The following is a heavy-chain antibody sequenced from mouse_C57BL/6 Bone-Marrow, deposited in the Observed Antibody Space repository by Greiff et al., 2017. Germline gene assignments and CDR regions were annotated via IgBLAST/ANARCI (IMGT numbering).Heavy chain of an antibody. Sequence: VQLQQSGPELVKPGASVKIPCKASGYTFTDYNMDWVKQSHGKSLEWIGDINPNNGGTIYNQKFKGKATLTVDKSSSTAYMELRSLTSEDTAVYYCARRDYYGRSFYWYFDVWGTGTTVTVSS. CDR3: ARRDYYGRSFYWYFDV. J-gene: IGHJ1*03. V-gene: IGHV1-18*01. CDR1: GYTFTDYN. CDR2: INPNNGGT. D-gene: IGHD1-1*01.